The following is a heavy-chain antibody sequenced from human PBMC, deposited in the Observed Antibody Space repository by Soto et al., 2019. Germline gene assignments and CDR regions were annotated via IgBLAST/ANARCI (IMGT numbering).Heavy chain of an antibody. Sequence: QVQLVQSGAEVKKPGASVKVSCKASGYTFTSHDINWVRQATGQGLEWMGWMNPNSGNTGYAQKFXXRXXMTRNTSISTAYMELSSLRSEDTAVYYCARWDYGVYARFDFWGQGTLVTVSS. CDR3: ARWDYGVYARFDF. CDR1: GYTFTSHD. J-gene: IGHJ4*02. D-gene: IGHD4-17*01. CDR2: MNPNSGNT. V-gene: IGHV1-8*01.